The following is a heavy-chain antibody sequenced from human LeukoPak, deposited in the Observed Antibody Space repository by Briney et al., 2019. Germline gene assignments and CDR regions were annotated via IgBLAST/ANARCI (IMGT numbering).Heavy chain of an antibody. V-gene: IGHV4-59*01. CDR2: INYSGRT. D-gene: IGHD3-10*01. CDR3: ARDTYYYGNGDFIDAFDI. CDR1: GGSISTYY. J-gene: IGHJ3*02. Sequence: PSETLSLTCTVSGGSISTYYWSWVRQPPGKGLEWIGYINYSGRTNANSSLKSRVAISVDTSKNQFSLRLSSVTAADTAVYYCARDTYYYGNGDFIDAFDIWGRGTMVTVSS.